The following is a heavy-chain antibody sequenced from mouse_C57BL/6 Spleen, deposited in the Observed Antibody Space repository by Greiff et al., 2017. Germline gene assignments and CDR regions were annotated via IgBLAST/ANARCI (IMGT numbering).Heavy chain of an antibody. CDR3: TTDRAIYYTDY. CDR2: IDPEDGDT. V-gene: IGHV14-1*01. Sequence: EVQLQQSGAELVRPGASVKLSCTASGFNIKDYYMHWVKQRPEQGLEWIGRIDPEDGDTEYTPKFQGKATMTADTSSNTAYLQPSSQTTEDTAVDYCTTDRAIYYTDYWGQGTTLTVSS. J-gene: IGHJ2*01. D-gene: IGHD2-1*01. CDR1: GFNIKDYY.